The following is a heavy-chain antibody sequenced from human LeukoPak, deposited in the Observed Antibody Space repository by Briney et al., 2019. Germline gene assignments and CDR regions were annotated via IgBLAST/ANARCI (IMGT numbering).Heavy chain of an antibody. V-gene: IGHV3-74*01. CDR2: ISSGDGTI. D-gene: IGHD4-11*01. CDR1: GFTFSSCC. Sequence: AGSVRLPCAPSGFTFSSCCMHWVRQSPGRGPVWISHISSGDGTIGYADSVKGRFTISRDNAKNTLYLQMNSLGVEDTAVYYCTRTTGQRCFDCWGQGTQVTVSS. CDR3: TRTTGQRCFDC. J-gene: IGHJ4*02.